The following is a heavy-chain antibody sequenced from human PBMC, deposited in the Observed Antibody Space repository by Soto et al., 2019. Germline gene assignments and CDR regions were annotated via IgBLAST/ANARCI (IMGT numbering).Heavy chain of an antibody. Sequence: KVSCKASGGTFSSYAISWVRQAPGQGLEWMGGIIPIFGTANYAQKFQGRVTITADESTSTAYMELSSLRSEDTAVYYCASSLYDFWSGYYTDSRGKHYYYYGMDVWGQGTTVTVSS. CDR1: GGTFSSYA. D-gene: IGHD3-3*01. V-gene: IGHV1-69*01. J-gene: IGHJ6*02. CDR2: IIPIFGTA. CDR3: ASSLYDFWSGYYTDSRGKHYYYYGMDV.